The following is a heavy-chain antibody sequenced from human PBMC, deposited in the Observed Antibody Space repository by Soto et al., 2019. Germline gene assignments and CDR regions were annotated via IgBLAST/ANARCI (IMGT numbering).Heavy chain of an antibody. V-gene: IGHV1-69*13. Sequence: ASVKVSCKASGGTFSSYAISWVRQAPGQGLEWMGGIIPIFGTANYAQKFQGRVTIAADESTSTAYMELSSLRSEDTAVYYCARSWAWELPPDVWGQGTMVTVSS. D-gene: IGHD1-26*01. CDR1: GGTFSSYA. J-gene: IGHJ3*01. CDR2: IIPIFGTA. CDR3: ARSWAWELPPDV.